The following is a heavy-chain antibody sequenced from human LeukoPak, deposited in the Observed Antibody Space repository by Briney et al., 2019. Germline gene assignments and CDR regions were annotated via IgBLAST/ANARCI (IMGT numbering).Heavy chain of an antibody. J-gene: IGHJ3*02. Sequence: PGGSLRLSCAASGFIFSSYGTHWVRQAPGKGLEWVAFIRYDGSNKYYADSVKGRFTISRDNSKNTLYLQMNSLRAEDTAVYYCAKDFFSGSSGTFDIWGQGTMVTVSS. CDR1: GFIFSSYG. V-gene: IGHV3-30*02. CDR3: AKDFFSGSSGTFDI. D-gene: IGHD1-26*01. CDR2: IRYDGSNK.